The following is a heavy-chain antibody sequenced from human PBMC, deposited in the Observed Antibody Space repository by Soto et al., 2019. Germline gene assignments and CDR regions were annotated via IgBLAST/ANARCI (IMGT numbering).Heavy chain of an antibody. J-gene: IGHJ3*02. CDR1: GFTFSSYG. V-gene: IGHV3-30*18. D-gene: IGHD3-10*01. Sequence: QVQLVESGGGVVQPGRSLRLSCAASGFTFSSYGMHWVRQAPGKGLEWVAVISYDGSNKYYADSVKGRFTISRDNSKNTLYLLMNSLRAEDTAVYYCAKDRDDAFDIWGQGTMVTVSS. CDR3: AKDRDDAFDI. CDR2: ISYDGSNK.